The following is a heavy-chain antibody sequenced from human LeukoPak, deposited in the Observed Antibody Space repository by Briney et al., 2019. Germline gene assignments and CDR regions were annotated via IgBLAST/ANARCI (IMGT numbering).Heavy chain of an antibody. CDR3: AISPALVYCSGGSCELGAWYFDY. CDR2: IYYSGST. V-gene: IGHV4-39*01. J-gene: IGHJ4*02. D-gene: IGHD2-15*01. Sequence: SETLSLTCTVSGGPINSISYYWGWIRQPPGKGLEWIGSIYYSGSTYYNPSLKSRVTISVDTSKNLFSLKLTSGTAADTAVYYCAISPALVYCSGGSCELGAWYFDYWGQGTLVTVSS. CDR1: GGPINSISYY.